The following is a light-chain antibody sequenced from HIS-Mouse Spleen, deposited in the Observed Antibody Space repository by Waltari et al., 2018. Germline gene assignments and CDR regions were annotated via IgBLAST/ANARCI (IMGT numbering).Light chain of an antibody. V-gene: IGLV3-1*01. Sequence: SYELTQPPSVSVSPGQTASITRAGDKLGDKYACWYQQKPGQSPVLVIYLNSKRPTGIPERFSGSNSGNTATLTISGTQAMDEADYYCQAWDSSTANVVFGGGTKLTVL. J-gene: IGLJ2*01. CDR2: LNS. CDR3: QAWDSSTANVV. CDR1: KLGDKY.